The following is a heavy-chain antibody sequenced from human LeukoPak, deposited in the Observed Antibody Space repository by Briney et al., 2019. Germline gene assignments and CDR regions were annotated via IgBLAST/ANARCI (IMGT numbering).Heavy chain of an antibody. CDR2: ISSSSGTI. CDR3: ARDSGGGNFDY. D-gene: IGHD4-23*01. J-gene: IGHJ4*02. V-gene: IGHV3-11*01. Sequence: GGSLRLSCAASGFTFSDYYMNWIRQAPGKGLEWLAYISSSSGTIYYPDSVRGRFPVSRDNARNSLYLQMNSLRAEDTAVYYCARDSGGGNFDYWGQGALVTVSS. CDR1: GFTFSDYY.